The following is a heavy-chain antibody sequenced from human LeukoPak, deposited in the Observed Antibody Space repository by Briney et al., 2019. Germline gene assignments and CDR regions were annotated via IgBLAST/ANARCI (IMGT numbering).Heavy chain of an antibody. CDR2: IIPIFGTA. V-gene: IGHV1-69*06. D-gene: IGHD5-18*01. CDR3: ASGGYSYGNIDY. J-gene: IGHJ4*02. Sequence: ASVKVSCKASGGTFSSYAISWVRQAPGQGLEWMGGIIPIFGTANYAQRFQGRVTITADKSTSTAYMELSSLRSEHTAVYYSASGGYSYGNIDYWGQGTLVTVSS. CDR1: GGTFSSYA.